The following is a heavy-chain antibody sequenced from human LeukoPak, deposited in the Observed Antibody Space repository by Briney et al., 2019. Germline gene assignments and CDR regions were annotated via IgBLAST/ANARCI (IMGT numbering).Heavy chain of an antibody. Sequence: SGGSLRLSCAASGFTFSSYGMHWVRQAPGKGLEWVTVISYDGSNKYYADSVKGRFTISRDNSKNTLYPQMNSLRAEDTAVYYCAKDLVRFLEVPNDAFDIWGQGTMVTVSS. CDR3: AKDLVRFLEVPNDAFDI. J-gene: IGHJ3*02. CDR1: GFTFSSYG. D-gene: IGHD3-3*01. V-gene: IGHV3-30*18. CDR2: ISYDGSNK.